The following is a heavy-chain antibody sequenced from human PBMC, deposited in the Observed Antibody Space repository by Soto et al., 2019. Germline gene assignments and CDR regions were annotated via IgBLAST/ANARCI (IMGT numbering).Heavy chain of an antibody. CDR3: ARSIAAAGSYYYYYGMDV. CDR2: IYYSGST. D-gene: IGHD6-13*01. V-gene: IGHV4-31*03. CDR1: GGSISSGGYY. J-gene: IGHJ6*02. Sequence: NPSETLSLTCTVSGGSISSGGYYWSWIRQHPGKGLEWIGYIYYSGSTYYNPSLKSRVTISVDTSKNQFSLKLSSVTAADTAVYYCARSIAAAGSYYYYYGMDVWGQGTTVTVSS.